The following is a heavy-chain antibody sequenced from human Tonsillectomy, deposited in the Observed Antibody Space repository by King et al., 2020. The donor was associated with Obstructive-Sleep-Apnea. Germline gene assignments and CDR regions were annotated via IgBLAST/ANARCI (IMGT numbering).Heavy chain of an antibody. CDR3: AREPGIFGVFIYDY. CDR2: IYYSGST. Sequence: QLQESGPGLVKPSETLSLTCTVSGGSISSSSYYWGWIRQPPGKGLEWIGSIYYSGSTYYNPSLKSRVTISVDTSKNQFSLKLSSVTAADTAVYYCAREPGIFGVFIYDYWGQGTLVTVSS. CDR1: GGSISSSSYY. V-gene: IGHV4-39*07. D-gene: IGHD3-3*01. J-gene: IGHJ4*02.